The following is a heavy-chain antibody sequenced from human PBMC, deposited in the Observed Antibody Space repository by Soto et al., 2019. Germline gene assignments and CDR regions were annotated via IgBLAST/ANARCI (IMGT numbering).Heavy chain of an antibody. D-gene: IGHD3-22*01. J-gene: IGHJ4*02. CDR2: ISWNSISI. Sequence: RQARGKGLEWVSGISWNSISIGYADAVKGRFTISRDNAKNALDLQRHSLRVGDTALYYLTKEARADVRSGYYSRFDFWGLGTLVTVSS. V-gene: IGHV3-9*01. CDR3: TKEARADVRSGYYSRFDF.